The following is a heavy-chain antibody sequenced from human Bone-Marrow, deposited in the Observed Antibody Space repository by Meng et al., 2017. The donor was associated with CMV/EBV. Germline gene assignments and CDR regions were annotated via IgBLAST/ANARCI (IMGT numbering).Heavy chain of an antibody. CDR2: ITAYNDNT. V-gene: IGHV1-18*01. J-gene: IGHJ4*02. Sequence: ASVKVSCKASGGTFSSYAFTWVRQAPGQGLEWMGRITAYNDNTHYAQGLQGRATMTRDTSTSTAYMELRSLTSDDTAVYYCAREHTVASTPDYWGQGTLVTVSS. CDR1: GGTFSSYA. CDR3: AREHTVASTPDY. D-gene: IGHD2-15*01.